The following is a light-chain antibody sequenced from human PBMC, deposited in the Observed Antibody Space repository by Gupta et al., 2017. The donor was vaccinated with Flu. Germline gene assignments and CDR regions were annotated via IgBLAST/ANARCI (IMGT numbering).Light chain of an antibody. V-gene: IGLV4-69*01. CDR3: QTWGTGIRWV. CDR2: LNGDGSH. J-gene: IGLJ3*02. Sequence: LVLTQSPSASASLGASVTLTCTRSSGPSSYASARHQQQPEKGPRYLMKLNGDGSHSRGGGIPDRCAGSCSGAERYLTISGLQAEDEADYYGQTWGTGIRWVFGGGTRLTGL. CDR1: SGPSSYA.